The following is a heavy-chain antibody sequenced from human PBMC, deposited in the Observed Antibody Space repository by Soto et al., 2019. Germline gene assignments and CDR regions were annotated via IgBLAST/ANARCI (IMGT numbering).Heavy chain of an antibody. J-gene: IGHJ6*03. V-gene: IGHV3-23*01. D-gene: IGHD3-16*01. CDR1: GFTFSSYA. CDR2: ISGSGGST. Sequence: EVQLLESGGGLVQPGGSLRLSCAASGFTFSSYAMSWVRQAPGKGLEWVSAISGSGGSTYYADSVKGRFTISRDNSKNTLYLQMNRLRAEDTAVYYCAKGKSYEGFYMDVWGKGTTVTVSS. CDR3: AKGKSYEGFYMDV.